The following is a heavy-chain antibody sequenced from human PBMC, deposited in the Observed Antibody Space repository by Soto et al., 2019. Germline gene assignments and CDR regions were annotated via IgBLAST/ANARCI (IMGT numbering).Heavy chain of an antibody. V-gene: IGHV5-51*03. CDR3: AIPGGIRELDES. D-gene: IGHD1-1*01. J-gene: IGHJ5*02. CDR2: IYPGDSNT. CDR1: GYTFANYW. Sequence: EVQLVQSGAEVKKPGESLKISCKASGYTFANYWIGWVRQMPGKGLEWMGIIYPGDSNTRYSPSFQGQVIISVDKSISAAYLQWSSLKASDTAMYYCAIPGGIRELDESWGQGTLVTVSS.